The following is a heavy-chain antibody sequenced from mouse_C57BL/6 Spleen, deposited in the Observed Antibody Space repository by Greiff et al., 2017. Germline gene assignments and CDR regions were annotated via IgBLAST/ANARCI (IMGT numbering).Heavy chain of an antibody. CDR3: ARLGGYYVDY. J-gene: IGHJ2*01. D-gene: IGHD1-1*02. V-gene: IGHV1-18*01. CDR1: GYTFTDYN. Sequence: VQLKESGPELVKPGASVKIPCKASGYTFTDYNMDWVKQSHGESLEWIGDINPNNGGTIYNQKFKGKATLTVDTSSSTAYMELRSLTSEDTAVYYCARLGGYYVDYWGQGTTLTVSS. CDR2: INPNNGGT.